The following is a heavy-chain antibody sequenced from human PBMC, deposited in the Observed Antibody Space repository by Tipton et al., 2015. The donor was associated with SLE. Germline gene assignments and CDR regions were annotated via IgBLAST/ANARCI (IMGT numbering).Heavy chain of an antibody. Sequence: TLSLTCTVSAGSIRSSSYYWGWIRQPPGKGLEGIGSIYFSGSTNYNPSLKSRVTISLDTSKNHLSLKMSSVTAADTAVYYCARSAIFGVIMGGYFDYWGQGTLVTVSS. CDR2: IYFSGST. CDR3: ARSAIFGVIMGGYFDY. CDR1: AGSIRSSSYY. D-gene: IGHD3-3*01. V-gene: IGHV4-39*02. J-gene: IGHJ4*02.